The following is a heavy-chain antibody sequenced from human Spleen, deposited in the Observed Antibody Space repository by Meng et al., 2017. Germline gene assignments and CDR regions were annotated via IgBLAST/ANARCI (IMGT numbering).Heavy chain of an antibody. CDR1: GGSISGDYY. V-gene: IGHV4-31*03. J-gene: IGHJ6*02. D-gene: IGHD2-21*02. CDR3: AGGAVVTLIFYHAMDV. Sequence: SETLSLTCSVSGGSISGDYYWNWIRQHPGKGLEWIGYIYYSGSTYYNPSLKSRATISVDTSKNQFSLRLTSVTAADTAVYYCAGGAVVTLIFYHAMDVWGQGTTVTVSS. CDR2: IYYSGST.